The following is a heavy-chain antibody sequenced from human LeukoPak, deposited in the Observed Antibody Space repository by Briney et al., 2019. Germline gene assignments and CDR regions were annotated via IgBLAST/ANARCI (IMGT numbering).Heavy chain of an antibody. CDR3: AKVLLTLTVAGTIDAFDI. Sequence: GGSLRLSCAASGFTFSSYAMSWVRQAPGKGLEWVSAISGSGGSTYYADSVKGRFTISRDNSKNTLYLQMNSLRAEDTAVYYCAKVLLTLTVAGTIDAFDIWGQGTMVTVSS. J-gene: IGHJ3*02. V-gene: IGHV3-23*01. CDR1: GFTFSSYA. D-gene: IGHD6-19*01. CDR2: ISGSGGST.